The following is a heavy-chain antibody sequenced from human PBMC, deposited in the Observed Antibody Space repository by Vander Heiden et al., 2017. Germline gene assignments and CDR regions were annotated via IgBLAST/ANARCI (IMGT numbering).Heavy chain of an antibody. CDR3: AKDYYDSSGYYFFGY. CDR1: GFTFSGYA. Sequence: EVPLLESGGGLVQPGGSLRLSCAASGFTFSGYAMGWVRQAPGKGLEWVSAISGSGGSTYYADSVKGRFTISRDNSKNTLYLQMNSLRAEDTAVYYCAKDYYDSSGYYFFGYWGQGTLVTVSS. CDR2: ISGSGGST. V-gene: IGHV3-23*01. J-gene: IGHJ4*02. D-gene: IGHD3-22*01.